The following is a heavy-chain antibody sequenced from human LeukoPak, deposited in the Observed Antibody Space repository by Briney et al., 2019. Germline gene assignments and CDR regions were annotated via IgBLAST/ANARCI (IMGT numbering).Heavy chain of an antibody. D-gene: IGHD2-15*01. J-gene: IGHJ4*02. V-gene: IGHV4-34*01. CDR2: INHSGST. CDR1: GGSFSGYY. Sequence: ASETLSLTCAVYGGSFSGYYWSWIRQPPGKGLEWIGEINHSGSTNYNPSLKSRVTISVDTSKNQFSLKLSSVTAADTAVYYCARASTRYCSGGSCYLSYWGQGTLVTVSS. CDR3: ARASTRYCSGGSCYLSY.